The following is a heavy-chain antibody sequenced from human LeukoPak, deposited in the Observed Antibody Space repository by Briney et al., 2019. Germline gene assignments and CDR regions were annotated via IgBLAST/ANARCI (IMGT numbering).Heavy chain of an antibody. V-gene: IGHV4-59*08. Sequence: SETLSLTCIVSGNSISSYYWSWIRQPPGKGLEWIGHIYYSGSPNYNPSLKSRLTISIDTSKNQFSLNLTSVTAADTAVYCCASAHISGWYYFGSWGQGTLVTVSS. CDR1: GNSISSYY. CDR2: IYYSGSP. J-gene: IGHJ4*02. CDR3: ASAHISGWYYFGS. D-gene: IGHD6-19*01.